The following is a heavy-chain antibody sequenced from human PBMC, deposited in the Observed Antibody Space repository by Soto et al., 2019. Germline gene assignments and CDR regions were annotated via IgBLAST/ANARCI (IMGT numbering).Heavy chain of an antibody. J-gene: IGHJ1*01. CDR2: IKSKTDGGTT. CDR3: VTISRSSPWGC. CDR1: GHTFSNAW. V-gene: IGHV3-15*01. Sequence: EVQLVESGGDLVEPGGSLRLSCVTSGHTFSNAWMSWVRQAPGKGLEWVGRIKSKTDGGTTDYAAPVKGRFTISRDDSKRTLYLQMSGLETDDPAVYYCVTISRSSPWGCWGQGTLVTVSS. D-gene: IGHD1-1*01.